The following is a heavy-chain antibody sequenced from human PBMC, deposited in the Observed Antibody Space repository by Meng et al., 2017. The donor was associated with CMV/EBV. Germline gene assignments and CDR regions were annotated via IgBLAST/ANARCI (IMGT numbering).Heavy chain of an antibody. J-gene: IGHJ2*01. D-gene: IGHD4-23*01. CDR1: GFTFSSYS. CDR3: AREVITVVTQSRYFDL. CDR2: ISSSSSYI. Sequence: GGSLRLSCAASGFTFSSYSMNWVRQAPGKGLEWVSSISSSSSYIYYADSVKGRFTISRDNAKNSLYLQMNSLRAEDTAVYYCAREVITVVTQSRYFDLWGRGTLVTVSS. V-gene: IGHV3-21*01.